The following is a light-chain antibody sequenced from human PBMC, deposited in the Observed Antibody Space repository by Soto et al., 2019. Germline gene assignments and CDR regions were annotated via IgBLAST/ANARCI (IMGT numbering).Light chain of an antibody. CDR1: QTITTY. V-gene: IGKV1-39*01. J-gene: IGKJ2*01. CDR3: QQSSSTPYP. Sequence: DIQMTQSPSSLSASVGDRVTISCRASQTITTYLNWYLQKPGKAPKLLIHAASDLQSGVPSRFTGSGSGTDFTLTVSSLQPEDFATYYCQQSSSTPYPFGQGTKLEIK. CDR2: AAS.